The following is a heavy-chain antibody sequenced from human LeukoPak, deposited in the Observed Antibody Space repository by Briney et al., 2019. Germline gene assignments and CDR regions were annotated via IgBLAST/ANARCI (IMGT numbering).Heavy chain of an antibody. V-gene: IGHV3-7*01. CDR1: GFTFSSYW. D-gene: IGHD1-26*01. CDR2: IKQDGGEK. CDR3: ARDRRPKVGATTLDY. Sequence: GGSLRLSCAASGFTFSSYWMSWVRQAPGKGLERVANIKQDGGEKYYVDSVKGRFTISRDNAKNSLYLQMNSLRAEDTAVYYCARDRRPKVGATTLDYWGQGTLVTVSS. J-gene: IGHJ4*02.